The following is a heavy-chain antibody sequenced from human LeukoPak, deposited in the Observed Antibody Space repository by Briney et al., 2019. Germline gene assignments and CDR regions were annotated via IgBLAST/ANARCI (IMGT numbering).Heavy chain of an antibody. CDR3: ARQEYCSGASCYTWFDP. J-gene: IGHJ5*02. V-gene: IGHV5-51*01. D-gene: IGHD2-15*01. CDR2: IYPGDSDT. CDR1: GYSFTNYW. Sequence: GESLKISCKGSGYSFTNYWIGWVRQMPGKGLEWMGIIYPGDSDTRYSPSFQGQVTISADKSISTAYLQWNSLKASDTAMYYCARQEYCSGASCYTWFDPWGQGTLVTVSS.